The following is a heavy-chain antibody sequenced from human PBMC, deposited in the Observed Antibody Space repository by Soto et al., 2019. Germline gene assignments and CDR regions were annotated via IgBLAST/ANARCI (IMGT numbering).Heavy chain of an antibody. CDR2: VYHTGDT. D-gene: IGHD2-21*02. V-gene: IGHV4-4*02. CDR3: AREIVTAGGNNYFDP. Sequence: SETLSLTCGVSGGTVASSHWWSWVRQSPGRGLEWIGNVYHTGDTNFNPSLQSRVTFSADKPNNQFSLRLTSVTAADTAVYFCAREIVTAGGNNYFDPWGPGTLVTVSS. CDR1: GGTVASSHW. J-gene: IGHJ5*02.